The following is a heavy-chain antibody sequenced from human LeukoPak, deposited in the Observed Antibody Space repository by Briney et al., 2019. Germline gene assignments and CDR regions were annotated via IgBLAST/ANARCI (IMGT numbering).Heavy chain of an antibody. V-gene: IGHV3-30*18. Sequence: GGSLRLSCAASGFTFSSYGMYWVRQAPGKGLEWVAVISYDGSNKYYADSVKGRFTISRDNSKNTLYLQMNSLRAEDTAVYYCAKDTKDWSRYWGQGTLVTVSS. CDR2: ISYDGSNK. J-gene: IGHJ4*02. D-gene: IGHD3/OR15-3a*01. CDR3: AKDTKDWSRY. CDR1: GFTFSSYG.